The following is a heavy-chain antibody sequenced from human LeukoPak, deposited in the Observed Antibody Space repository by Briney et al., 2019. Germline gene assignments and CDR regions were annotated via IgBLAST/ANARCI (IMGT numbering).Heavy chain of an antibody. J-gene: IGHJ3*02. V-gene: IGHV3-48*03. D-gene: IGHD6-19*01. CDR2: ISSSGSTI. CDR1: GFTFSSYE. Sequence: GGSLRLSFAASGFTFSSYEMNGVRQAPGKGREWVAYISSSGSTIYYADSVKGRFTISRDHAKQTMYLKMNSLGAEDTAVYYCARDAQWLAQGVFDIWGKGTMVTVSS. CDR3: ARDAQWLAQGVFDI.